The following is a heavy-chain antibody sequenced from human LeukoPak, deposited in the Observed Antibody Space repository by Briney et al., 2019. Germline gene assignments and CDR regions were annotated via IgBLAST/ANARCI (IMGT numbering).Heavy chain of an antibody. CDR2: INHSGST. CDR3: ARRAPMDV. J-gene: IGHJ6*02. Sequence: PSETLSLTCAVYGGSFSGYYWSWIRQPPGKGLEWIGEINHSGSTNYNPSLKSRVTISVDTSKNQFSLKLSSVTAADTAVYYCARRAPMDVWGQGTTVIVFS. V-gene: IGHV4-34*01. CDR1: GGSFSGYY.